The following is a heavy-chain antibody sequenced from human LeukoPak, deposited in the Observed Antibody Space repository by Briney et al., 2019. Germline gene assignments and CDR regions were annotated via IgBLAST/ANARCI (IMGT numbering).Heavy chain of an antibody. Sequence: ASVKVSCKTSGYTFTTSGITGVRQAPGQGLEWMGWISAYTGERHSAEKLQGRVTMTTDTSRSTGYMELKSLTSDDTAVYYCAREVWNSAIDYLFDYWGQGTLVIVSS. CDR2: ISAYTGER. CDR3: AREVWNSAIDYLFDY. D-gene: IGHD1/OR15-1a*01. V-gene: IGHV1-18*04. J-gene: IGHJ4*02. CDR1: GYTFTTSG.